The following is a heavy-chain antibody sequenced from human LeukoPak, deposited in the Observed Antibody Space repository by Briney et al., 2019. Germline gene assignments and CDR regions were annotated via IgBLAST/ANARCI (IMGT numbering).Heavy chain of an antibody. CDR1: GFSFSSYW. CDR3: GRDPTYYYGGY. D-gene: IGHD3-10*01. CDR2: IKQDGNEK. Sequence: PGGSLRLSCAASGFSFSSYWMSWVRQAPGKGLEWVANIKQDGNEKYYVDSVKGRFTISRDNAKNSLYLQMNSLRAEDTAVYYCGRDPTYYYGGYWGQGTLVTVSS. J-gene: IGHJ4*02. V-gene: IGHV3-7*01.